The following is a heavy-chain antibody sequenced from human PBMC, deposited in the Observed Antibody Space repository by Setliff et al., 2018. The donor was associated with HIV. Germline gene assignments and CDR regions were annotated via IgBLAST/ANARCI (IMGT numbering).Heavy chain of an antibody. CDR3: IRKGEGASAFDI. J-gene: IGHJ3*02. CDR1: GFTFSSYW. V-gene: IGHV3-74*01. CDR2: INSDGSST. Sequence: GGSLRLSCAASGFTFSSYWMFWVRQAPGKGLVWVSRINSDGSSTSYADSVKGRSTISRDNAKNTLYLQMNSLRADDTAVYYCIRKGEGASAFDIWGQGTMVTVSS. D-gene: IGHD1-26*01.